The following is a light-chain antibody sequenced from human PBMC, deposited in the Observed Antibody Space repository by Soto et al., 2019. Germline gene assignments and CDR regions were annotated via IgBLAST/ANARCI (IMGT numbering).Light chain of an antibody. CDR2: DAS. V-gene: IGKV3-20*01. J-gene: IGKJ1*01. CDR1: QSVSSSS. CDR3: QHYGSSRT. Sequence: EIVLTQSPGTLSLSPGERATLSCRASQSVSSSSLAWYQQRRGQAPRLLIHDASSRATGIPDRFSGSGSGTDFTLTISRLEPEDFAVYYCQHYGSSRTFGQGTKVDIK.